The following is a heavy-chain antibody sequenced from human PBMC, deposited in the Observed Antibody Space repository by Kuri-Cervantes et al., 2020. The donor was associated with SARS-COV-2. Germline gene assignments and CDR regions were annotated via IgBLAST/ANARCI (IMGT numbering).Heavy chain of an antibody. Sequence: GESLKISCAASGFTFRSFGMHWVRQAPGKGLEWVAVISYDGSNKYYADSVKGRFTISRDNSKNTLYLQMNSLRAEDTAVYYCARESPWLDAFDIWGQGTMVTVSS. J-gene: IGHJ3*02. D-gene: IGHD5-12*01. V-gene: IGHV3-30*03. CDR1: GFTFRSFG. CDR3: ARESPWLDAFDI. CDR2: ISYDGSNK.